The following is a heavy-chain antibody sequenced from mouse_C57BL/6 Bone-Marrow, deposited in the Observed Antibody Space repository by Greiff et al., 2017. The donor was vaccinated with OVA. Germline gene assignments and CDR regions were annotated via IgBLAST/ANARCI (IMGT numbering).Heavy chain of an antibody. CDR2: ISYDGSN. J-gene: IGHJ2*01. V-gene: IGHV3-6*01. Sequence: VQLKESGPGLVKPSQSLSLTCSVTGYSITSGYYWNWIRQFPGNKLEWMGYISYDGSNNYNPSLKNRISITRDTSKNQFFLKLNSVTTEDTATYYCAREAMVKYYFDYWGQGTTLTVSS. CDR3: AREAMVKYYFDY. D-gene: IGHD2-1*01. CDR1: GYSITSGYY.